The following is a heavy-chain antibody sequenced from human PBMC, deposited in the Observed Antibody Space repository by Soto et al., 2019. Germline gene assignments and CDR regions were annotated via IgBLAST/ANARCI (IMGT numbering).Heavy chain of an antibody. CDR3: ARPYSSGWNPKFDY. CDR1: GGSINSSSYY. D-gene: IGHD6-19*01. CDR2: IYYSGST. Sequence: SETLSLTCTVSGGSINSSSYYWGWIRQPPGKGLVWIGSIYYSGSTYYNPSLKSRVTISVDTSKNQFSLKLSSVTAADTAVYYCARPYSSGWNPKFDYRGQGTLVTVSS. V-gene: IGHV4-39*01. J-gene: IGHJ4*02.